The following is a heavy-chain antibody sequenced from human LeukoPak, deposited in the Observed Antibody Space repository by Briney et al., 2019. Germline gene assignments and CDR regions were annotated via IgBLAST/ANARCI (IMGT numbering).Heavy chain of an antibody. Sequence: SQTLSLTCTVSGGSISSGGYYWSWIRQPPGKGLEWIGYIYHSGSTYYNPSLKSRVTISVDRSKNQFSLKLSSVTAADTAVYYCAREGYSSSWKEVSWGQGTLVTVSS. CDR2: IYHSGST. CDR3: AREGYSSSWKEVS. CDR1: GGSISSGGYY. J-gene: IGHJ4*02. D-gene: IGHD6-13*01. V-gene: IGHV4-30-2*01.